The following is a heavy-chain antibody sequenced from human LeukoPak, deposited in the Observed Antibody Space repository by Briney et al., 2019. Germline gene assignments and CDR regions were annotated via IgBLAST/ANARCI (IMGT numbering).Heavy chain of an antibody. V-gene: IGHV3-48*02. D-gene: IGHD3-10*01. J-gene: IGHJ4*02. Sequence: GGSLRLSCAASGFTFTDYSMNWVRQAPGKGLVWVSSMNSDGSHIYHAGSVEGRFTISRDNARNSLYLQMNGLRDEDTAVYYCARGSFGVFDYWGQGILVTASS. CDR3: ARGSFGVFDY. CDR2: MNSDGSHI. CDR1: GFTFTDYS.